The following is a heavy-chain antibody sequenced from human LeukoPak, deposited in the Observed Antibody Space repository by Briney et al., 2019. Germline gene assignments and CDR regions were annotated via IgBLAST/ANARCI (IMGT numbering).Heavy chain of an antibody. J-gene: IGHJ4*02. CDR3: ARVQIEYYYDSSGYNSPGYFDY. Sequence: SETLSLTCTVSGGSISSSSYYWGWIRQPPGKGLEWIGSIYHSGSTYYNPSLKSRVTISVDTSKNQFSLKLSSVTAADTAVYYCARVQIEYYYDSSGYNSPGYFDYWGQGTLVTVSS. V-gene: IGHV4-39*07. D-gene: IGHD3-22*01. CDR2: IYHSGST. CDR1: GGSISSSSYY.